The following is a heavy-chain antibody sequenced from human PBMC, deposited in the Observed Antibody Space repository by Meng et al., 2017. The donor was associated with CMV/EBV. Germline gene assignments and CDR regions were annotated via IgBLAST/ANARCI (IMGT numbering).Heavy chain of an antibody. Sequence: GESLKISCVASGFNVGNKYMTWVRQAPGKGLEWVSSFYFGGTIKYADSVRGRFATSRDTSKNTLYLQMNSLRVDDTANYYCAGYTGDRSGAFDVRGRGTMVTVSS. V-gene: IGHV3-53*01. CDR3: AGYTGDRSGAFDV. J-gene: IGHJ3*01. CDR1: GFNVGNKY. CDR2: FYFGGTI. D-gene: IGHD6-13*01.